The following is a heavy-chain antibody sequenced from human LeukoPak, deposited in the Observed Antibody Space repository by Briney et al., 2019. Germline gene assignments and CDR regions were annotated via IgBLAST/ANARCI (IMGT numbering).Heavy chain of an antibody. Sequence: PSETLSLTCAVYGGSFSGYYWSWIRQPPGKGLEWIGEINHSGSTNYNPSLKSRVTISVDTSKNQFSLKLSSVTAADTAVYYCARDITGITMVRGVISWFDPWGQGTLVTVSS. CDR1: GGSFSGYY. CDR2: INHSGST. CDR3: ARDITGITMVRGVISWFDP. V-gene: IGHV4-34*01. D-gene: IGHD3-10*01. J-gene: IGHJ5*02.